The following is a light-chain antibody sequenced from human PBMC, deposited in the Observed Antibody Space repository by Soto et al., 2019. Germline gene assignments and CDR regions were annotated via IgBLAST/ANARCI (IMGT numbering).Light chain of an antibody. CDR2: KAS. CDR1: ESISTW. Sequence: DIRMTQAPSTLSASVGDRVTITCRASESISTWLAWYQQKPGKAPNLLIYKASSLESGVPSRFSGSGSRTEFTLTISSLQPDDFATYYCQQYNIYSWTFGQGTKVDIK. CDR3: QQYNIYSWT. J-gene: IGKJ1*01. V-gene: IGKV1-5*03.